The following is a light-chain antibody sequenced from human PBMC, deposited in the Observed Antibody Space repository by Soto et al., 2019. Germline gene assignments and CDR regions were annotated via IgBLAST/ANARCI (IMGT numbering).Light chain of an antibody. V-gene: IGKV1-39*01. CDR1: QSISGN. Sequence: DIPMTQSPSSLSASVGDRVNITCRASQSISGNLNWYQQKPGKAPKPLIHTTSSLQSWVPSRFSGSGSGTDFTLTISRLQPEDFATYYCQQSYDIPLTFGGGTKVEIK. CDR3: QQSYDIPLT. J-gene: IGKJ4*01. CDR2: TTS.